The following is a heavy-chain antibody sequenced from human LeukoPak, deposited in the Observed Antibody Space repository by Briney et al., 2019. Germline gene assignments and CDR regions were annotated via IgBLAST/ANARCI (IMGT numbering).Heavy chain of an antibody. CDR3: ATYSSSRGDVFDI. V-gene: IGHV4-59*01. Sequence: SETLSLTCTVSGGSISSYYWSWIRQPPGKGLEWIGYIYYSGNTNYNPSLKSRVTISVDTSKNQFSLKLSSVTAADTAVYYCATYSSSRGDVFDIWGQGTMVTVSS. D-gene: IGHD3-22*01. CDR2: IYYSGNT. J-gene: IGHJ3*02. CDR1: GGSISSYY.